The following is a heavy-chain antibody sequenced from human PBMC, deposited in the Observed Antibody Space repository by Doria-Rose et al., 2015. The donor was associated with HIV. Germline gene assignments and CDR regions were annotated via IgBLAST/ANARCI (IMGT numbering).Heavy chain of an antibody. D-gene: IGHD6-19*01. CDR3: AREGFSSGSYHVPYFDY. CDR2: IYTSGRT. Sequence: YYWSWIRQPAGKGLEWIGRIYTSGRTNYKPSLKSRITISIDTSKNQFSLKPSSVTAADTAVYYCAREGFSSGSYHVPYFDYWGQGTLVTVSS. V-gene: IGHV4-61*02. J-gene: IGHJ4*02. CDR1: YY.